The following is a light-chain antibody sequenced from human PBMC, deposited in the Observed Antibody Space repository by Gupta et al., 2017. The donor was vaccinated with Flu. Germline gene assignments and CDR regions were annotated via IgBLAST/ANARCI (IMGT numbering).Light chain of an antibody. V-gene: IGKV3-15*01. Sequence: PATLSVSPGERATLSCRASQSVSSNLAWYQQKPGQAPRLLIYGASTRATGIPARFSGSGSGTEFTLTIGSLQSEDFAVYYCQQYNNWPPYTFGQGTKLKI. CDR3: QQYNNWPPYT. J-gene: IGKJ2*01. CDR1: QSVSSN. CDR2: GAS.